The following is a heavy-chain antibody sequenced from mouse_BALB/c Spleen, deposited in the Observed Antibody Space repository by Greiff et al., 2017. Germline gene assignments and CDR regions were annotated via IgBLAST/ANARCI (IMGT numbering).Heavy chain of an antibody. CDR1: GFPLTGYG. CDR3: ASLYYDYDPFAY. Sequence: VKLQESGPGLVAPSQSLSITCTVSGFPLTGYGVNWVRQPPGKGLEWLGMIWGDGSTDYNSALKSRLSISKDNSKSQVFLKMNSLQTDDTARYYCASLYYDYDPFAYWGQGTLVTVSA. D-gene: IGHD2-4*01. CDR2: IWGDGST. V-gene: IGHV2-6-7*01. J-gene: IGHJ3*01.